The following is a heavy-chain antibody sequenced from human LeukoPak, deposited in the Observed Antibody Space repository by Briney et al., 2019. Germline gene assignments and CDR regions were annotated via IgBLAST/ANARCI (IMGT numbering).Heavy chain of an antibody. CDR2: ISAYNGNT. D-gene: IGHD4-17*01. V-gene: IGHV1-18*01. CDR3: ARRNDYGDSYYYYYCMDV. Sequence: GASVKVSCKASGYTFTSYGISWVRQAPGQGLEWMGWISAYNGNTNYAQKLQGRVTMTTDTSTSTAYMELRSLRSDDTAVYYCARRNDYGDSYYYYYCMDVWGKGTTVTVSS. CDR1: GYTFTSYG. J-gene: IGHJ6*03.